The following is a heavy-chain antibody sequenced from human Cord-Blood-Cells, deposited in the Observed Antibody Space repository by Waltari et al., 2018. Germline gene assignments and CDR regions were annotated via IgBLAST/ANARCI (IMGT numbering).Heavy chain of an antibody. CDR2: IYSGGST. CDR3: ARGSEYYYYGMDV. J-gene: IGHJ6*02. CDR1: GFTVSRNY. V-gene: IGHV3-53*02. Sequence: EVQLVETGGGLIQPGGSLRLSCAASGFTVSRNYMSWVRQAPGKGLEWVSVIYSGGSTYYADSVKGRFTISRDNSKNTLYLQMNSLRAEDTAVYYCARGSEYYYYGMDVWGQGTTVTVSS.